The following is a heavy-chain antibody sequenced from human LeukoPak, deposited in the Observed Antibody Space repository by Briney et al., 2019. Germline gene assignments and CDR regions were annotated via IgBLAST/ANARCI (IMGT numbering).Heavy chain of an antibody. D-gene: IGHD3-22*01. J-gene: IGHJ6*02. CDR3: AKDQGDSSGTYYYYYGMDV. CDR1: GFTFSSYG. Sequence: GGSLRLSCAASGFTFSSYGMHWVRQAPGKGLEWVAVISYDGSNKYYADSVKGRFTVSRDNSKNTLYLQMNSLRAEDTAVYYCAKDQGDSSGTYYYYYGMDVWGQGTTVTVSS. CDR2: ISYDGSNK. V-gene: IGHV3-30*18.